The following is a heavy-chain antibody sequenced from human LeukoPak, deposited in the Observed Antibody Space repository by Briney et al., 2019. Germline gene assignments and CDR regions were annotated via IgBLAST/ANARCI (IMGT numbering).Heavy chain of an antibody. D-gene: IGHD5-18*01. Sequence: PSETLSLTCAVYGGSFSGYYWSWIRQPPGKGLEWIGYIYYSGSTYYNPSLKSRVTISVDTSKNQFSLKLSSVTAADTAVYYCASTYVDTAMVTGRSYFDYWGQGTLVTVSS. CDR2: IYYSGST. CDR1: GGSFSGYY. CDR3: ASTYVDTAMVTGRSYFDY. V-gene: IGHV4-30-4*08. J-gene: IGHJ4*02.